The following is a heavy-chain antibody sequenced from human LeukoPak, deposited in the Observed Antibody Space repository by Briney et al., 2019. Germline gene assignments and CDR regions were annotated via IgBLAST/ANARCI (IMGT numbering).Heavy chain of an antibody. CDR1: GFAFSDYY. J-gene: IGHJ4*02. CDR2: ISRSGDYT. D-gene: IGHD3-3*01. V-gene: IGHV3-11*06. Sequence: GGSLRLSCAASGFAFSDYYMSWIRQAPGKGLEWVSYISRSGDYTNYADSVEGRFTISRDNAKNSLYLQMNSLRAEDTAVYYCAIEETIRAFDYWGQGTLVTVSS. CDR3: AIEETIRAFDY.